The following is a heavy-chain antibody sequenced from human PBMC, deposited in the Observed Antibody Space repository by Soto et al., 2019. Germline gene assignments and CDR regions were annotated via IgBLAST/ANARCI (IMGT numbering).Heavy chain of an antibody. V-gene: IGHV4-4*07. J-gene: IGHJ4*02. CDR1: GGSISSYY. Sequence: TSETLSLTCTVSGGSISSYYWSWIRQPAGKGLEWIGRIYTSGSTNYNPSLKSRVTMSVDTSKNQFSLKLSSVTAADTAVYYCAREISSGWCQCYFDYWGQGTLVTVSS. CDR3: AREISSGWCQCYFDY. CDR2: IYTSGST. D-gene: IGHD6-19*01.